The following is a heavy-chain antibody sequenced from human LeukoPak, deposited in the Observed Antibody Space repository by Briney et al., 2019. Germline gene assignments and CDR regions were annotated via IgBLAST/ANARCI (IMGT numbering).Heavy chain of an antibody. CDR2: ISGSGGST. CDR1: GFTFSSYA. D-gene: IGHD2-15*01. J-gene: IGHJ4*02. V-gene: IGHV3-23*01. CDR3: ARAGWAIVVVVAAIDY. Sequence: GGSLRLSCAASGFTFSSYAMSWVRQAPGKGLEWVSAISGSGGSTYYADSVKGRFTISRDNSKNTLYLQMNSLRAEDTAVYYCARAGWAIVVVVAAIDYWGQGTLVTVSS.